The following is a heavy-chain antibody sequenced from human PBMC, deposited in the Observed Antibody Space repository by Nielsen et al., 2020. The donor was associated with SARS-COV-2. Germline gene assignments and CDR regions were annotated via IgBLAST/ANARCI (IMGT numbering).Heavy chain of an antibody. J-gene: IGHJ4*02. V-gene: IGHV3-73*01. CDR1: GLTSSGSA. Sequence: GESLKISCAASGLTSSGSAMHWVRQASGKGLEWVGRIRSYANEYATAYAASVKGRFTISRDDSKNTAYLQMNSLKTEDTAVYYCSSPTVAYWGQGTLVTVSS. CDR2: IRSYANEYAT. CDR3: SSPTVAY. D-gene: IGHD4-23*01.